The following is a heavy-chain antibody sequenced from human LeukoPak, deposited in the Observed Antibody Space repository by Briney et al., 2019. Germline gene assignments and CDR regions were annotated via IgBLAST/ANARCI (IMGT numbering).Heavy chain of an antibody. D-gene: IGHD3-22*01. CDR3: ATGNYYDSRGYYTFGH. V-gene: IGHV3-74*01. Sequence: PGGSLRLSCAASVFTFSRYWMHWVRHAPGKGLVYVSRINGDGSTTSYADSVKGGFTISRDNAKNTLYLQMNSLRAEDTAVYYCATGNYYDSRGYYTFGHWGQGTLVTVSS. J-gene: IGHJ1*01. CDR2: INGDGSTT. CDR1: VFTFSRYW.